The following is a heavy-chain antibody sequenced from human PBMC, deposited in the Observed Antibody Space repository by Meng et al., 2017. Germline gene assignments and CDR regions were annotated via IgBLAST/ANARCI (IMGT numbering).Heavy chain of an antibody. V-gene: IGHV1-69*01. CDR3: ARALKHYYDSSGYRVGYFDY. J-gene: IGHJ4*02. Sequence: VELGQSGAGVKKPGPWGKVACKASGGTFSSYAISWVRQAPGQGLEWMGGIIPIFGTANYAQKFQGRVTITADESTSTAYMELSSLRSEDTAVYYCARALKHYYDSSGYRVGYFDYWGQGTLVTVSS. D-gene: IGHD3-22*01. CDR1: GGTFSSYA. CDR2: IIPIFGTA.